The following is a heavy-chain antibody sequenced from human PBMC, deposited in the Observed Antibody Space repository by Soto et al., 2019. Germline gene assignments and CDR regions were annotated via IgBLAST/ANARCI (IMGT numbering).Heavy chain of an antibody. J-gene: IGHJ4*02. CDR1: GYIFTDYY. CDR2: INPNSGGT. Sequence: ASVKVSCKASGYIFTDYYMHWVRQAPGQELGWMGRINPNSGGTNYAQKFQGRVTMTRDTSISTAYTELSSLRSEDTATYYCARALGKYYDFWSGYSTQFDYWGQGTLVTVSS. D-gene: IGHD3-3*01. CDR3: ARALGKYYDFWSGYSTQFDY. V-gene: IGHV1-2*06.